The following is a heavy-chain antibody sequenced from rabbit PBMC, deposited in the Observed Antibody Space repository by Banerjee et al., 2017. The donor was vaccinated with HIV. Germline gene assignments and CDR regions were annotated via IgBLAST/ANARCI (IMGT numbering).Heavy chain of an antibody. Sequence: QSLEESGGDLVKPEGSLTLTCTASGFTLSSYWMCWVRQAPGKGLELIACIYAGSGITWYASWAKGRFTISKTSSTTVTLQMTSLTAADTATYFCARDLAGVIGWNFNLWGQGTLVTVS. CDR1: GFTLSSYW. CDR3: ARDLAGVIGWNFNL. J-gene: IGHJ4*01. V-gene: IGHV1S40*01. CDR2: IYAGSGIT. D-gene: IGHD4-1*01.